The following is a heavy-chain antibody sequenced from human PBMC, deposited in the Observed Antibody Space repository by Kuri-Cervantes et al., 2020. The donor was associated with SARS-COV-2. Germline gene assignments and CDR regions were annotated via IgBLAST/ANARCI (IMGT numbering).Heavy chain of an antibody. CDR3: ARRAGYYYLDY. D-gene: IGHD3-9*01. Sequence: SETLSLTCTVSGGSISSHYWSWIRQPPGKGLEWIGSIYYSGSTYYNPSLKSRVTISVDTSKNQFSLKLSSVTAADTAVYYCARRAGYYYLDYWGQGTLVTVSS. CDR1: GGSISSHY. V-gene: IGHV4-59*05. J-gene: IGHJ4*02. CDR2: IYYSGST.